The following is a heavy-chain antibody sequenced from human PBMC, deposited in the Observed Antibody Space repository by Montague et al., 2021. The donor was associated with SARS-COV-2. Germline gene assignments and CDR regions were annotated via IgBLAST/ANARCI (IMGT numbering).Heavy chain of an antibody. CDR1: GYSISSGYY. CDR2: IYHSGGT. D-gene: IGHD3-10*01. Sequence: SETLSLTCSVSGYSISSGYYWGWIRQPPGKGLEWIGNIYHSGGTYYSPSLKSRVTVSVDTSKNQFSLRLSSVTAADTAVYYCARWYYGSGSYRHWGQGTLVTVSS. V-gene: IGHV4-38-2*01. CDR3: ARWYYGSGSYRH. J-gene: IGHJ4*02.